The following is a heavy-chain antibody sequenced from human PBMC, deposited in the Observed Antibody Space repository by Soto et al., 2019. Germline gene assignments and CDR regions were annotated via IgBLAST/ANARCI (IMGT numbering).Heavy chain of an antibody. CDR3: ARGVAASDYYYYGMDV. J-gene: IGHJ6*02. CDR1: GGSFTGYY. V-gene: IGHV4-34*01. CDR2: INHSGST. D-gene: IGHD6-13*01. Sequence: SDTLSLTCAVYGGSFTGYYLSWIRQPPGKGLEWIGEINHSGSTNYNPSLKSRVTISVDTSKNQFSLKLSSVTAADTAVYYCARGVAASDYYYYGMDVWGQGTTVT.